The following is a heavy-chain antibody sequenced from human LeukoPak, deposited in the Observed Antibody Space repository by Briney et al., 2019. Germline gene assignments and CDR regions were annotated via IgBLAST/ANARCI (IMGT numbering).Heavy chain of an antibody. V-gene: IGHV4-39*01. Sequence: SETLSLTCTVSGGSISSSSYYWGWIRQTPGKGLEWIGSIYYSGSTYYNPSLKSRVTISVDTSKNQFSLKLSSVTAADTAVYYCARRGWDFDYWGQGTLVTVSS. CDR1: GGSISSSSYY. CDR3: ARRGWDFDY. D-gene: IGHD6-19*01. J-gene: IGHJ4*02. CDR2: IYYSGST.